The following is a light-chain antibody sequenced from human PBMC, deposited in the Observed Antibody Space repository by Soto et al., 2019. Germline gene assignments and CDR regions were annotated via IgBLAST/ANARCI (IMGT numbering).Light chain of an antibody. CDR3: KQRSNWPLT. J-gene: IGKJ4*01. Sequence: EIVLTQSPAPLSFSPGGRATLSCRASQSVSSYLAWYQQKPGQAHRLLIYDAYNRATGIQARFSGSGSGTDFTLTIRSLEPEDFAVYYCKQRSNWPLTFGGGAKVDI. CDR1: QSVSSY. V-gene: IGKV3-11*01. CDR2: DAY.